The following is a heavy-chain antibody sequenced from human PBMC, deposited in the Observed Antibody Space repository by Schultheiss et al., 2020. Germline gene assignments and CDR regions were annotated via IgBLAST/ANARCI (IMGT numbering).Heavy chain of an antibody. CDR2: IGNSVSGNVI. Sequence: GGSLRLSCLASGFDIRDSYMSWIRQVPGQGLQWVAYIGNSVSGNVIYYADFVRGRFTISRDNAKNSLYLEMNSLRAEDTAVYYCARDAYGDCYFDFWGQGTLVTVSS. J-gene: IGHJ4*02. CDR1: GFDIRDSY. D-gene: IGHD4-17*01. CDR3: ARDAYGDCYFDF. V-gene: IGHV3-11*04.